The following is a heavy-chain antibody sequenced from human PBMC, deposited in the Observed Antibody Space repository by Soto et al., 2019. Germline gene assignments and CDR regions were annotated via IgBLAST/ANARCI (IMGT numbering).Heavy chain of an antibody. CDR1: GFTFDAYA. D-gene: IGHD3-22*01. CDR3: AKDNDYDSSCIDY. Sequence: GGSLRLSCAVSGFTFDAYAMHWVRQAPGKGLEWVSCISWNSGSIGYADSVKGRFTISRDNAKNSLYLQMNSLRAEDTALYYCAKDNDYDSSCIDYWGQGTLVTSPQ. CDR2: ISWNSGSI. J-gene: IGHJ4*02. V-gene: IGHV3-9*01.